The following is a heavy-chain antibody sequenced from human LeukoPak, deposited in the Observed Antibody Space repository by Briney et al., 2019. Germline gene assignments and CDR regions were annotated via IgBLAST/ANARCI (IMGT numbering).Heavy chain of an antibody. J-gene: IGHJ4*02. CDR1: GVSISSSYSY. CDR2: IYYTGNT. Sequence: SETLSLTCTVSGVSISSSYSYWGWIRQPPGMGLEWIGSIYYTGNTHYNASLKSQVSISIDTSKNQFSLKLTSVTAADTAVYYCARQTGSGLFILPGGQGTLVTVSS. V-gene: IGHV4-39*01. CDR3: ARQTGSGLFILP. D-gene: IGHD3/OR15-3a*01.